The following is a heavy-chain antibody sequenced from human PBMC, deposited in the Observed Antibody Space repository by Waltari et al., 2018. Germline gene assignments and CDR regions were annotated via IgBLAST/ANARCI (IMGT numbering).Heavy chain of an antibody. V-gene: IGHV3-23*04. CDR2: ISGSGGST. CDR3: AGGSGSYSRF. Sequence: EVQLVESGGGLVQPGGSLRLSCAASGFTFSSYAMSWVRQAPGKGLEWVSAISGSGGSTSYEQKFQGRVTMTSDTSTSTVYRELSSLRSEDTAVYYCAGGSGSYSRFWGQGTLVTVSS. D-gene: IGHD3-10*01. CDR1: GFTFSSYA. J-gene: IGHJ4*02.